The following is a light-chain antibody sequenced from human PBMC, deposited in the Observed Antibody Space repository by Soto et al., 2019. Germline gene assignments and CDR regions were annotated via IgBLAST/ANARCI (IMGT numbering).Light chain of an antibody. Sequence: DIQMTQSPSSLSAFAGDRVTITCRASQSISNYLNWYQQKPGKAPNLLIYAASSLQSGVPSRFSGSGSGTDFTLTISSLRPADFATYYCQQTYNTPITFGQGTRLEIK. V-gene: IGKV1-39*01. CDR2: AAS. CDR3: QQTYNTPIT. J-gene: IGKJ5*01. CDR1: QSISNY.